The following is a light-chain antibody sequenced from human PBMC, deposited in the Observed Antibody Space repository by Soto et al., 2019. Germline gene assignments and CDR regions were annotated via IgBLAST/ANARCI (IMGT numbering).Light chain of an antibody. CDR1: RSVTNNY. V-gene: IGKV3-20*01. CDR2: GAS. Sequence: VLTQSPGTLSLSPGERATLSCRASRSVTNNYLAWYQQKPGHPPRLLIDGASSRATGIPDKFSGSGSGTDFTLAISRLEPEDFAVYFCQQYCSLPITLGQGTRLEI. J-gene: IGKJ5*01. CDR3: QQYCSLPIT.